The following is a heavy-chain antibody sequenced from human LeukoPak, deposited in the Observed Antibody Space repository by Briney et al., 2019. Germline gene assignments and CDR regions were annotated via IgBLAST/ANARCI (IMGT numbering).Heavy chain of an antibody. CDR3: ARPRVEIRFDYYGSGSLQKPLDY. Sequence: SVKVSCKASGGTFSSYAISWVRQAPGQGLEWMGGIIPIFGTANYAQKFQGRVTITADESTSTAYMELSSLRSEDTAVYYCARPRVEIRFDYYGSGSLQKPLDYWGQGTLVTVSS. CDR1: GGTFSSYA. J-gene: IGHJ4*02. V-gene: IGHV1-69*01. CDR2: IIPIFGTA. D-gene: IGHD3-10*01.